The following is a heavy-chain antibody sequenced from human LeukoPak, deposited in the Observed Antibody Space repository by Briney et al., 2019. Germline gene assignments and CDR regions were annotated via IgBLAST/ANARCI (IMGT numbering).Heavy chain of an antibody. CDR3: ARDHLRGDYAADY. D-gene: IGHD4-17*01. CDR1: GFTFSSYG. J-gene: IGHJ4*02. V-gene: IGHV3-74*01. Sequence: GGSLRLSCAASGFTFSSYGMHWVRQAPGKGLVWVSRINSDGSSTSYADSVKGRFTISRDNAKNTLYLQMNSLRAEDTAVYYCARDHLRGDYAADYWGQGTLVTVSS. CDR2: INSDGSST.